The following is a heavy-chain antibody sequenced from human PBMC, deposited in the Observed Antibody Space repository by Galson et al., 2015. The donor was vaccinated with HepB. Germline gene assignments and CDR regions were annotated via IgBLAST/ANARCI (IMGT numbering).Heavy chain of an antibody. Sequence: PALVKPTQTLTLTCTFSGFSLSTTGVGVGWIRQPPGKALEWLGFIYWDDDKRYSPSLKSRLTITKDTSKNQVVLTMTNMDPVDTATYYCGHRATYDYVWGGYRHYFDYWGQGTLVTVSS. CDR3: GHRATYDYVWGGYRHYFDY. D-gene: IGHD3-16*02. CDR2: IYWDDDK. V-gene: IGHV2-5*02. J-gene: IGHJ4*02. CDR1: GFSLSTTGVG.